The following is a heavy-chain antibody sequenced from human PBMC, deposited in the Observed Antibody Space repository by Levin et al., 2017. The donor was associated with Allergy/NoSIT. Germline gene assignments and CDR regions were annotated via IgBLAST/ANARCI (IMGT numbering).Heavy chain of an antibody. V-gene: IGHV3-21*01. Sequence: PGGSLRLSCAASGFTFSSYSMNWVRQAPGKGLEWVSCISGSGSNIYYGDSVKGRFTISRDNAKNSLYLQMNSLRAEDTAEYYCARTRLRPYNWFDPWGQGTLVTVSS. J-gene: IGHJ5*02. CDR2: ISGSGSNI. D-gene: IGHD5-12*01. CDR1: GFTFSSYS. CDR3: ARTRLRPYNWFDP.